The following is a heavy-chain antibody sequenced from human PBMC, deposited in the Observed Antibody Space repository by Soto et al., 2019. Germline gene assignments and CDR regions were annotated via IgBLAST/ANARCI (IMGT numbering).Heavy chain of an antibody. CDR1: GYKFTSSW. J-gene: IGHJ5*02. D-gene: IGHD3-22*01. CDR3: ARKDKSGYFNWFDP. V-gene: IGHV5-51*01. Sequence: GESLKISCRTSGYKFTSSWIAWVRQMPGKGLGWMGIIFPSGSDTRYSPSFQGQVTISADRSTSTVFLQWASLKASDTAVYFCARKDKSGYFNWFDPWGQGTLVTVS. CDR2: IFPSGSDT.